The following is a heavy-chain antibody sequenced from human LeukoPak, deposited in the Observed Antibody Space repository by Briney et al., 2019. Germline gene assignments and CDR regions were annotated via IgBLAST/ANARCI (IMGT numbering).Heavy chain of an antibody. Sequence: PSETLSLACTVSGGSISSYYWSWIRQPPGKGLEWIGYIYYSGSTNYNPSLKSRVTISVDTSKNQFSLKLSSVTAADTAVYYCARGVAVAGRGFDYWGQGTLVTVSS. CDR3: ARGVAVAGRGFDY. D-gene: IGHD6-19*01. CDR2: IYYSGST. CDR1: GGSISSYY. V-gene: IGHV4-59*01. J-gene: IGHJ4*02.